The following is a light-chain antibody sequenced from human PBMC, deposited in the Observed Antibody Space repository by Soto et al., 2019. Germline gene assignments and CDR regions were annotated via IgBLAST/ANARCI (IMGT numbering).Light chain of an antibody. Sequence: QSALTQPASVSGSPGQSITISCTGTSSDVGGNKCVSWYQQYPGKVPKLLINKVSNRPSGVSNRFSGSKSGNTASLTISGLLAEDEADYFCTSSTSDSLYVFGTGTKVTVL. CDR3: TSSTSDSLYV. CDR1: SSDVGGNKC. J-gene: IGLJ1*01. V-gene: IGLV2-14*01. CDR2: KVS.